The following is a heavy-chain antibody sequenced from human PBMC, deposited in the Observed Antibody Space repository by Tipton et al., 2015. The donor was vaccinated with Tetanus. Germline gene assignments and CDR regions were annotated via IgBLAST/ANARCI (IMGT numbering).Heavy chain of an antibody. CDR1: GGSLRSGDHY. CDR2: ISSSGST. V-gene: IGHV4-61*08. D-gene: IGHD1-26*01. CDR3: ARGLPREPFYFDY. J-gene: IGHJ4*02. Sequence: LRLSCSVSGGSLRSGDHYWSWIRQPPGKGLEWLAYISSSGSTNSNYSLKSRITMSRDTSKNQFSLKLASVTAADTAVYYCARGLPREPFYFDYWGQGKQVIVSS.